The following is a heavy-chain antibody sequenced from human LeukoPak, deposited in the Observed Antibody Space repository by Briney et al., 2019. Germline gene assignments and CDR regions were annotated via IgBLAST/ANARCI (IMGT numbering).Heavy chain of an antibody. Sequence: PGGSLRLSCAASGFTVSSNYMSWVRQAPGKGLEWVSVIYSGGSTYYADSAKGRFTISRDNSKNTLYLQMNSLRAEDTAVYYCARGYYGSGSYYKTLGNAFDIWGQGTMVTVSS. CDR1: GFTVSSNY. J-gene: IGHJ3*02. CDR2: IYSGGST. CDR3: ARGYYGSGSYYKTLGNAFDI. D-gene: IGHD3-10*01. V-gene: IGHV3-53*01.